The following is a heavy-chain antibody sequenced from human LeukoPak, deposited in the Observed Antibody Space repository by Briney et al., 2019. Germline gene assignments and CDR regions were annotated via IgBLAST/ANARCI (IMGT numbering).Heavy chain of an antibody. Sequence: GGSLRLSCAASGFTFSNYEMHWVRQAPGKGLEWVSAISGSGVSTYYADSVKGRFTISRDNSKNTLYLQMNSLRAEDTAVYYCARDQSGSYNYWGQGTLVTVSS. CDR1: GFTFSNYE. CDR3: ARDQSGSYNY. J-gene: IGHJ4*02. CDR2: ISGSGVST. V-gene: IGHV3-23*01. D-gene: IGHD1-26*01.